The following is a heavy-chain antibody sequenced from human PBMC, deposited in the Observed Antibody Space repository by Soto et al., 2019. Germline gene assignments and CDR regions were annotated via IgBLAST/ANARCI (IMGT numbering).Heavy chain of an antibody. V-gene: IGHV3-73*02. Sequence: EVQLVESGGGLVQPGESLKLSCAASGFTLSGSAVHWVRQASGKGLEWVGRIRSKTHNYATDYIASVKGRFTMSRDDSNNTAYLQMNGLKTDDTAVYYGTRSGGSYSFGYWGQGTLVTVSS. D-gene: IGHD1-26*01. CDR2: IRSKTHNYAT. CDR3: TRSGGSYSFGY. J-gene: IGHJ4*02. CDR1: GFTLSGSA.